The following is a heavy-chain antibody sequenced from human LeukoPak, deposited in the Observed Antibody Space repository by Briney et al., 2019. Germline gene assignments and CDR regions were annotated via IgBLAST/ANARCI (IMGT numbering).Heavy chain of an antibody. Sequence: SETLSLTCAVYGGSFSGYYWSWIRQPPGKGLEWIGEINHSGSTNYNPSLKSRVTISVDTSKNQFSLKLSSVTAADTAVYYCARGQRGDAKIDYWGQGTLVTVSS. CDR1: GGSFSGYY. J-gene: IGHJ4*02. CDR3: ARGQRGDAKIDY. V-gene: IGHV4-34*01. D-gene: IGHD3-16*01. CDR2: INHSGST.